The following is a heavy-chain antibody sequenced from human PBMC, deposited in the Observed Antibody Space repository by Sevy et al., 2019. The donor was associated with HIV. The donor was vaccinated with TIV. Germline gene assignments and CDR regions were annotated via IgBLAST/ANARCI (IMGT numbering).Heavy chain of an antibody. D-gene: IGHD6-19*01. Sequence: GGSLRLSCAASGFSVSSNYMSWVRQAPGKGLEWVSVIYSGGSTYYADSVKGRFTISRDNSKNTLYLQMNSLRAEDTAVYYCARDSSGAGTYDYWGQGARVTVSS. CDR1: GFSVSSNY. J-gene: IGHJ4*02. CDR2: IYSGGST. CDR3: ARDSSGAGTYDY. V-gene: IGHV3-53*01.